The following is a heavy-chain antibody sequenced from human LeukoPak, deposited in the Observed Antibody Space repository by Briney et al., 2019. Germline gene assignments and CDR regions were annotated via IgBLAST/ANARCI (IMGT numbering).Heavy chain of an antibody. D-gene: IGHD1-26*01. Sequence: ASVKVSCKASGYTFTGYYMHWVRQAPGQGLVWMGWINPNSGGTNYAQKFQGRVTMTRDTSISTAYMELSRLRPDDTAVYYCARDLVGATRVLWGQGTLVTVSS. V-gene: IGHV1-2*02. CDR1: GYTFTGYY. J-gene: IGHJ4*02. CDR2: INPNSGGT. CDR3: ARDLVGATRVL.